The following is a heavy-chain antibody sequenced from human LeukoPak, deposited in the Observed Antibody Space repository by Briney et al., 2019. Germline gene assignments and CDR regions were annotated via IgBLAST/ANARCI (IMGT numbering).Heavy chain of an antibody. J-gene: IGHJ5*02. CDR1: GGSISSSSYY. Sequence: SETLSLTCTVSGGSISSSSYYWGWIRQPPGKGLEWIGSIYYSGSTYYNPSLKSRVTISVDTSKNQFSLKLSSVTAADTAVYYCARGLGPYNWFDPWGQGTLVTVSS. CDR2: IYYSGST. D-gene: IGHD3-9*01. V-gene: IGHV4-39*07. CDR3: ARGLGPYNWFDP.